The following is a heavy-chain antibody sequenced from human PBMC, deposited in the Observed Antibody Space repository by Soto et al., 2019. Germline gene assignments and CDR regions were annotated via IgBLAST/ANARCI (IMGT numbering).Heavy chain of an antibody. D-gene: IGHD6-13*01. J-gene: IGHJ6*02. Sequence: PGGSLILSCAASGFTFSSYGMHWVRQAPGKGLEWVAVIWYDGSNKYYADSVKGRFTISRDNSKNTLYLQMNSLRAEDTAVYYCARIIAAEAYGMDVWGQGPTVTVSS. V-gene: IGHV3-33*01. CDR1: GFTFSSYG. CDR3: ARIIAAEAYGMDV. CDR2: IWYDGSNK.